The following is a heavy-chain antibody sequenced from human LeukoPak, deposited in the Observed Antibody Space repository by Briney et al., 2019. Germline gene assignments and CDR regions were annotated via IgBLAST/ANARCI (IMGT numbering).Heavy chain of an antibody. Sequence: PGGSLRLSCAASGFTFSSYGMHWVRQAPGKGLEWVAVISYDGSSKDYADSVKGRFTISRDNSKNTLYLQMKSLRAEDTAVYYCAKGVRYDSSGYYLGFDYWGQGTLVTVSS. J-gene: IGHJ4*02. CDR2: ISYDGSSK. CDR3: AKGVRYDSSGYYLGFDY. V-gene: IGHV3-30*18. CDR1: GFTFSSYG. D-gene: IGHD3-22*01.